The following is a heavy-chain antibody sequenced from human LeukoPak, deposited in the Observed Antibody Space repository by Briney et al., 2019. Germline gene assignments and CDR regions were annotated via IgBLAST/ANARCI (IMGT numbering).Heavy chain of an antibody. V-gene: IGHV5-51*01. CDR1: GYSFTSYW. Sequence: GESLKISCKGSGYSFTSYWIGWVRQMPGKGLEWMGIIYPGGSDTRYSPSFQGQVTISADKSISTAYLQWSSLKASDTAMYYCARSYYDILTGYYSYYFDYWGQGTLVTVSS. D-gene: IGHD3-9*01. J-gene: IGHJ4*02. CDR2: IYPGGSDT. CDR3: ARSYYDILTGYYSYYFDY.